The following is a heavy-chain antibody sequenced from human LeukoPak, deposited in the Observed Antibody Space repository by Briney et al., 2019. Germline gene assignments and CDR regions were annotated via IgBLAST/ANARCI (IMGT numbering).Heavy chain of an antibody. CDR3: ARDRDDILTGSSGY. J-gene: IGHJ4*02. Sequence: SVKVSCKASGGTFSSYAISWVRQAPGQGLEWMGRIIPILGIANYAQKFQGRVTITADKSTSTAYMELSSLRSEDTAVYYCARDRDDILTGSSGYWGQGTLVTVSS. V-gene: IGHV1-69*04. CDR1: GGTFSSYA. D-gene: IGHD3-9*01. CDR2: IIPILGIA.